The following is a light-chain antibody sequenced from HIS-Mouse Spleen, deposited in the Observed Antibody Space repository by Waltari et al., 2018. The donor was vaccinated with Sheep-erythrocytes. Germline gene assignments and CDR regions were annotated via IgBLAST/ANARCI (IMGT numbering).Light chain of an antibody. CDR3: MQALQTPRT. Sequence: DIVMTQSPLSLPVTPGEPASIPCRSSQSLLHSNGYNYVDWDLQKPGQSPQLLIYLGSSRASGVPDRFSGSGSGTDFTLKISRVEAEDVGVYYCMQALQTPRTFGQGTKVEIK. V-gene: IGKV2-28*01. J-gene: IGKJ1*01. CDR1: QSLLHSNGYNY. CDR2: LGS.